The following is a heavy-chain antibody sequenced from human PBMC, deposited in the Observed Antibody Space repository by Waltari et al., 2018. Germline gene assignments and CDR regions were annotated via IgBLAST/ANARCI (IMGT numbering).Heavy chain of an antibody. Sequence: QVQLQESGPRLVKPSETLSLACTVSGGSISSHYWTWIRQPPGKGLEWMGYISFSGTTTYSPYLKSRVHISVETSKNQVSLKLNSVTAADTAVYYCARDRDDSSGTDALDIWGQGTMVTVSS. CDR1: GGSISSHY. CDR3: ARDRDDSSGTDALDI. J-gene: IGHJ3*02. D-gene: IGHD3-22*01. V-gene: IGHV4-59*11. CDR2: ISFSGTT.